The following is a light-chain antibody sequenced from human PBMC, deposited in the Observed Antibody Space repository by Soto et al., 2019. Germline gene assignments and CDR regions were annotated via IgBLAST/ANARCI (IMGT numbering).Light chain of an antibody. J-gene: IGKJ5*01. V-gene: IGKV3-20*01. CDR2: GIS. CDR3: PQYDGSPIT. CDR1: QTVTRSY. Sequence: IVFPQFPGTLSLSPGARATLSCRASQTVTRSYLAWYQHKPGQAPRLLISGISRRAPGIPDRLSGDGSGTDFTLTISRLEPEDYAVYYCPQYDGSPITFGQGARLEI.